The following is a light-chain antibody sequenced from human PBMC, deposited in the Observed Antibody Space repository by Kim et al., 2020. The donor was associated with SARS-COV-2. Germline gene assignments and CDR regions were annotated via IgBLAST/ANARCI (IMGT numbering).Light chain of an antibody. CDR1: QSVLYSSNNKNY. Sequence: DIVMTQSPDSLAVSLGERATINCKSSQSVLYSSNNKNYLDWYQQRPGQPPKLLIYWASIRESGVPDRFSGSGSGTDFTLTISSLQAEDVAVYYCQEHYPPRFTCGGGTKLEI. CDR3: QEHYPPRFT. J-gene: IGKJ4*01. V-gene: IGKV4-1*01. CDR2: WAS.